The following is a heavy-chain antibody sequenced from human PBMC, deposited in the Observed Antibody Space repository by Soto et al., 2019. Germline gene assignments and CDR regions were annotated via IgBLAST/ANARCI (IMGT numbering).Heavy chain of an antibody. V-gene: IGHV3-53*01. CDR2: LYDADGT. D-gene: IGHD1-1*01. Sequence: DVQPVASGGGLIQPGGSLRLSCAALGLTVRGKKYIAWVRQAPGKGLEWVSALYDADGTYYADSSKGRFTISRDNSNNVIYLQMKGLGPDDTAVYYCASWLEREHAYDIWGLGTMVTVSS. CDR1: GLTVRGKKY. CDR3: ASWLEREHAYDI. J-gene: IGHJ3*02.